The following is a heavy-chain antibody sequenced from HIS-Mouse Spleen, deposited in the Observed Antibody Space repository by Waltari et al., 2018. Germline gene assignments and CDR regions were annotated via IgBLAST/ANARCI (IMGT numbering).Heavy chain of an antibody. CDR1: GFTFISYW. J-gene: IGHJ5*02. V-gene: IGHV3-74*01. CDR2: INSDGSST. Sequence: EVQLVESGGGLVQPGGSLRLSCAASGFTFISYWMHWVRQAPGKGLVWVSHINSDGSSTSYADSVKGRFTISRDNAKNTLYLQMNSLRAEDTAVYYCARALRVSWFDPWGQGTLVTVSS. CDR3: ARALRVSWFDP.